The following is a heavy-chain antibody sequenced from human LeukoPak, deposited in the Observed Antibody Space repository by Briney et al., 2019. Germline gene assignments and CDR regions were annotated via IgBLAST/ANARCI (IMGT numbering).Heavy chain of an antibody. Sequence: SETLSLTCSVSGDSISRYSWSWIRQSAGKGLEWIGRIHSSGTINYNPSLKSRVSMSVDTSKNLYSLNLSSVTAADTAVYYCARDPHYSDTSGSYSPGAPFDYWGQGTLVTVSS. CDR2: IHSSGTI. CDR3: ARDPHYSDTSGSYSPGAPFDY. CDR1: GDSISRYS. D-gene: IGHD3-22*01. J-gene: IGHJ4*02. V-gene: IGHV4-4*07.